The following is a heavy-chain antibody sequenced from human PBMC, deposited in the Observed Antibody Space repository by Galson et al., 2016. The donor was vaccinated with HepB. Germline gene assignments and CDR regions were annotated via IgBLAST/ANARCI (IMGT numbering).Heavy chain of an antibody. D-gene: IGHD3-22*01. CDR3: VKDRGPVYYDSGFDI. J-gene: IGHJ3*02. V-gene: IGHV3-23*01. CDR1: GFTFSNFA. Sequence: SLRLSCAASGFTFSNFAMSWVRQAPGKGLEWVSCSSGSGGSTFYADSVKGRFTISRDNYRDIVYMQLNSLRAEDTAMYYCVKDRGPVYYDSGFDIWGQGTLVTASS. CDR2: SSGSGGST.